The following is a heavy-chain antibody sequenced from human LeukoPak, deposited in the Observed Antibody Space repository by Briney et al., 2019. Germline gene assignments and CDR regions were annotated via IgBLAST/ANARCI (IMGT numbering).Heavy chain of an antibody. CDR2: INHSGST. CDR1: GGSFSGYY. J-gene: IGHJ4*02. V-gene: IGHV4-34*01. D-gene: IGHD3-10*01. CDR3: ARGTMVRGVIILV. Sequence: SETLSLTCAVYGGSFSGYYWSWIRQPPGKGLEWIGEINHSGSTNYNPSLESRVTISVDTSKNQFSLKLSSVTAADTAVYYCARGTMVRGVIILVWGQGTLVTVSS.